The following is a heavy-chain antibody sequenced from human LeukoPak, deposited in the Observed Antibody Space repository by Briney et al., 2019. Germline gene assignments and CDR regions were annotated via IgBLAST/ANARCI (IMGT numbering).Heavy chain of an antibody. J-gene: IGHJ4*02. CDR1: GASTSTKSYY. V-gene: IGHV4-39*02. CDR2: IYYNGNT. D-gene: IGHD4-17*01. Sequence: PSETLSLTCTVSGASTSTKSYYWGWIRQSPGKGLEWIGSIYYNGNTYYNPSLKSRVTISVDTSKNLFSLNMTSVTAAGRAVYYCARGLSYGDYFDYWGRGTLVPVSS. CDR3: ARGLSYGDYFDY.